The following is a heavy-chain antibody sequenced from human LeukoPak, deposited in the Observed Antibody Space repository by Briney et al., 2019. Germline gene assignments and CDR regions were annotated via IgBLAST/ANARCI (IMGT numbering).Heavy chain of an antibody. CDR3: ARDRSYYYDSSGYYPYYFDY. Sequence: SQTLSLTCAISGDSVSSNSAAWNWIRQSPSRGLEWLGRTYYRSKWYNDYAVSVKSRITINPDTSKNQSSLQLNSVTPEDTAVYYCARDRSYYYDSSGYYPYYFDYWGQGTLVTVSS. J-gene: IGHJ4*02. CDR1: GDSVSSNSAA. V-gene: IGHV6-1*01. D-gene: IGHD3-22*01. CDR2: TYYRSKWYN.